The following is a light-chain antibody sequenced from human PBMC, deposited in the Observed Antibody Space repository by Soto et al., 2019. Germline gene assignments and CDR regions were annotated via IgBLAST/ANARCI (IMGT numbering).Light chain of an antibody. Sequence: VLTQSALSLPVTLGKPASISCRSIQSLVSTDGYTFIAWYQQKPGQAPRLXIYDTSSRATGVPDRYSASGYGTDFNLTISRLETEDFAVFFCQQYGTSEIIFGQGTKVDIK. J-gene: IGKJ1*01. V-gene: IGKV3-20*01. CDR3: QQYGTSEII. CDR1: QSLVSTDGYTF. CDR2: DTS.